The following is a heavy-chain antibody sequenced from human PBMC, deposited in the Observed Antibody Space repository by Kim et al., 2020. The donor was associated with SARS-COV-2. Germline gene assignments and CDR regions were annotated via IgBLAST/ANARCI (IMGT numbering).Heavy chain of an antibody. V-gene: IGHV1-46*01. CDR3: ASNYYCYGMDV. J-gene: IGHJ6*02. Sequence: TYAQKFQGRGSMTRDTSTSTVYMELSSLRSEDTAVYYCASNYYCYGMDVWGQGTTVTVSS.